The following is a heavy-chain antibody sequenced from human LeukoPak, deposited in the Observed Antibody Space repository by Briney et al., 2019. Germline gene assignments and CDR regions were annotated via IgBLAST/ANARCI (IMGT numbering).Heavy chain of an antibody. CDR2: ISGSGESK. Sequence: GGSLRLSCAAAGFTFSSYAMHWVRQVAGKGLEWVSGISGSGESKFYADSVKGRFTVSRDNSKNTQYLQMNSLRVEDTAVYYCARGGYNWDTDAGWFDPWGLGTLVTVSS. J-gene: IGHJ5*02. D-gene: IGHD1/OR15-1a*01. V-gene: IGHV3-23*01. CDR3: ARGGYNWDTDAGWFDP. CDR1: GFTFSSYA.